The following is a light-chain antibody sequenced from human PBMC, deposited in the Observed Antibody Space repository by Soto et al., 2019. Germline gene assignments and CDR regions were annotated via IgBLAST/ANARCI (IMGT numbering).Light chain of an antibody. J-gene: IGLJ2*01. CDR3: QTWDTGSGV. V-gene: IGLV4-69*01. Sequence: QPVLTQPPSASASLGASVKLTCTLTSGHSSNAIAWHQQKPERGPRYLMKVNSDGSHNKGDGIPDRFSGSSSGAERYLTISILQSEDEADYYCQTWDTGSGVFGGGTKLTVL. CDR1: SGHSSNA. CDR2: VNSDGSH.